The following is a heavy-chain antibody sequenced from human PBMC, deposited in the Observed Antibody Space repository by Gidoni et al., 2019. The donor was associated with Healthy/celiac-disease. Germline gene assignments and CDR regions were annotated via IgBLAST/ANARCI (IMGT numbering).Heavy chain of an antibody. CDR1: GYTFTSYG. CDR2: ISAYNGNT. Sequence: QVQLVQSGAEVTKPGASAKVSCQASGYTFTSYGISWVRQAPGQGLEWMGWISAYNGNTNYAQKLQGRVTMTTDTSTSTAYMELRSLRSDDTAVYYCARDYYDSSGYTRFDYWGQGTLVTVSS. J-gene: IGHJ4*02. V-gene: IGHV1-18*04. CDR3: ARDYYDSSGYTRFDY. D-gene: IGHD3-22*01.